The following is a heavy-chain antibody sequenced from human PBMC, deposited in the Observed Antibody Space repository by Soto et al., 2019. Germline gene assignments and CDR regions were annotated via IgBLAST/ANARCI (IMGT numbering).Heavy chain of an antibody. Sequence: QVQLVQSGAEVKRPGSSVKVSCESSGDTFNSYVISWVRQAPGQGLEWMGGIIPIIGVTHYAQKFQGRVTISALSSTGTAYMELTNLGFDDTALYSFARDSLGAKGADHWGQGTLVTVSS. V-gene: IGHV1-69*17. D-gene: IGHD3-16*01. CDR3: ARDSLGAKGADH. CDR2: IIPIIGVT. CDR1: GDTFNSYV. J-gene: IGHJ4*02.